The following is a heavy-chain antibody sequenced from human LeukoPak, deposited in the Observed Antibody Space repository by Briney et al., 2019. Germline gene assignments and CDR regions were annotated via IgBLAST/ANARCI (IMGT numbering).Heavy chain of an antibody. Sequence: EASVKVSCKASGYTFTSYYMHWVRQAPGQGLEWVGIINPSGGSTSYAQKFQGRVTMTRDTSTSTVYMELSSLRSEDTPVYYCARDGPPSNRQYYYMDVWGKGTTVTVSS. J-gene: IGHJ6*03. CDR2: INPSGGST. V-gene: IGHV1-46*01. D-gene: IGHD6-6*01. CDR1: GYTFTSYY. CDR3: ARDGPPSNRQYYYMDV.